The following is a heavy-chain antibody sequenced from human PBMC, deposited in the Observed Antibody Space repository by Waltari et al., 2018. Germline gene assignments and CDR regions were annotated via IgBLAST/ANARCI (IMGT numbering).Heavy chain of an antibody. D-gene: IGHD1-1*01. J-gene: IGHJ5*02. CDR1: GGSISSSSYY. Sequence: QLQLQESGPGLVKPSETLSLTCTVSGGSISSSSYYWGWIRQPPGKGLAWIGSIYYSGSTYYNPSLKSRVTISVDTSKNQFSLKLSSVTAADTAVYYCARHARSEFTTGTTMKAPWWFDPWGQGTLVTVSS. CDR2: IYYSGST. CDR3: ARHARSEFTTGTTMKAPWWFDP. V-gene: IGHV4-39*07.